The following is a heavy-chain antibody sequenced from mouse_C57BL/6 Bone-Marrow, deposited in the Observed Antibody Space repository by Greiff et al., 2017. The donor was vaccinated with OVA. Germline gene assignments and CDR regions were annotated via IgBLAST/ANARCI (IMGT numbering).Heavy chain of an antibody. CDR2: IYPRSGNT. CDR3: ARDRGPPFAY. V-gene: IGHV1-81*01. Sequence: QVQLQQSGAELARPGASVKLSCKASGYTFTSYGISWVKQRTGQGLEWIGEIYPRSGNTYYNEKFKGKATLTADKSSSTAYMELLSLTSEDSAVYFCARDRGPPFAYWGQGTLVTVSA. CDR1: GYTFTSYG. J-gene: IGHJ3*01.